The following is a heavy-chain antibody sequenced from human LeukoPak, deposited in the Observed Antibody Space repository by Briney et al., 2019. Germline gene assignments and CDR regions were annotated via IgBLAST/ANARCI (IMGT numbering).Heavy chain of an antibody. CDR3: ARDGGVLWFGDLKY. D-gene: IGHD3-10*01. CDR2: ISYDGSNK. J-gene: IGHJ4*02. V-gene: IGHV3-30*03. Sequence: HPGRSLRLSCAASGFTFSSYGMHWVRQAPGKGLEWVAVISYDGSNKYYADSVKGRFTISRDNSKNTLYLQMNSLRAEDTAVYYCARDGGVLWFGDLKYWGQGTLVTVSS. CDR1: GFTFSSYG.